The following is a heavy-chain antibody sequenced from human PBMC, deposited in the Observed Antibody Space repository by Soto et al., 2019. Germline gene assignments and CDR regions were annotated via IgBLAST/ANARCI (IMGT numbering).Heavy chain of an antibody. CDR3: AHTVTTYFRDWCDY. J-gene: IGHJ4*02. CDR2: IYWDDDK. CDR1: GFSLSTSGVG. Sequence: QITLKESGPTLVKPTQTLTLTCTFSGFSLSTSGVGVGWIRQPPGKALEWLALIYWDDDKRYSPSLKSRLTPTKETSKTQVVLTMTNIDPVNTATYYCAHTVTTYFRDWCDYWGQGIMVTVSS. D-gene: IGHD2-8*02. V-gene: IGHV2-5*02.